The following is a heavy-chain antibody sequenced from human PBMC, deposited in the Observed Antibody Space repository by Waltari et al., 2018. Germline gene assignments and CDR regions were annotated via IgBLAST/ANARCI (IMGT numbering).Heavy chain of an antibody. D-gene: IGHD3-3*01. V-gene: IGHV3-23*04. CDR2: ITGEGDNT. J-gene: IGHJ4*02. CDR1: GFSFSTNA. CDR3: ARVPYNDFWTGYFFFDL. Sequence: EVHLVESGGGSVEWGGSPRVPGEGSGFSFSTNAITWVRQAPGKGLEWVSSITGEGDNTYDADSVRGRFTISRDNSKNTLSLQMNSLRAEDTATYYCARVPYNDFWTGYFFFDLWGQGTLVSVS.